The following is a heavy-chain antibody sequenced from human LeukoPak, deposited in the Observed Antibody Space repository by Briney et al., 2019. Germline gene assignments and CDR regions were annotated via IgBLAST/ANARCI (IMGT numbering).Heavy chain of an antibody. J-gene: IGHJ4*02. CDR3: ARERIVVVPAAILPDYYFDY. D-gene: IGHD2-2*01. CDR1: GGSISSGGYY. V-gene: IGHV4-30-2*01. Sequence: PSETLSLTCTVSGGSISSGGYYWSWIRQPPGKGLEWIGCIYHSGSTYYNPSLKSRVTISVDRSKNQFSLKLSSVTAADTAVYYCARERIVVVPAAILPDYYFDYWGQGTLVTVSS. CDR2: IYHSGST.